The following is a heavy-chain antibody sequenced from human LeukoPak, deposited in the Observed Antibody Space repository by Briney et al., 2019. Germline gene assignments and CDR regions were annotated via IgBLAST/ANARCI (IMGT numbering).Heavy chain of an antibody. V-gene: IGHV4-31*03. CDR1: GGSISSGGYY. D-gene: IGHD1-26*01. J-gene: IGHJ5*02. CDR2: IYYSGST. CDR3: ARRGPTKSNWFDP. Sequence: PSQTLSLTCTVSGGSISSGGYYWSWIRQHPGKGLEWIGYIYYSGSTYYNPSLKSRVTISVDMSKNQFSLKLSSVTAADTAVYYCARRGPTKSNWFDPWGQGTLVTVSS.